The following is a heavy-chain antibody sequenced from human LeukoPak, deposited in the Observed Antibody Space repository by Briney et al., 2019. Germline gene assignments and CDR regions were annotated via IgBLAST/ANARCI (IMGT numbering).Heavy chain of an antibody. Sequence: SETLSLTCTVSGGSISSGDYYWSWIRQPPGKGLEWIGEINHSGSTNYNPSLKSRVTESVDTSKNQFSLKLSSVTAADTAVYFCARGGCGGDCYLNWFDPWGQGTLVTVSS. CDR1: GGSISSGDYY. CDR3: ARGGCGGDCYLNWFDP. CDR2: INHSGST. D-gene: IGHD2-21*02. V-gene: IGHV4-61*08. J-gene: IGHJ5*02.